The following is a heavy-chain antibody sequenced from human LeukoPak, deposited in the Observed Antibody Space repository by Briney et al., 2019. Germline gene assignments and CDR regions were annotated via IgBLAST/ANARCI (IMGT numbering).Heavy chain of an antibody. V-gene: IGHV4-31*03. CDR2: IYYSGST. Sequence: SETLSLTCTVSGGSISSCGYYWSWIRQHPGKGLEWIGYIYYSGSTYYNPSLKSRVTISVDTSKNQFSLKLSSVTAADTAVYCCARGVVVRGTDAFDIWGQGTMVTVSS. CDR3: ARGVVVRGTDAFDI. CDR1: GGSISSCGYY. J-gene: IGHJ3*02. D-gene: IGHD2-15*01.